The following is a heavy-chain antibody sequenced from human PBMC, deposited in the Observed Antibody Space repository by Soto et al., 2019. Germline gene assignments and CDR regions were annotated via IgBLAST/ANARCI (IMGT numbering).Heavy chain of an antibody. CDR2: IIPIFGTA. CDR1: GGTFSSYA. Sequence: GASVKVSCKASGGTFSSYAISWVRQAPGQGLEWMGGIIPIFGTANYAQKFQGRVTITADESTSTAYMELNSLRVEDTAVYYCARDYIAVVGTLGVSGYWGQG. J-gene: IGHJ4*02. D-gene: IGHD6-19*01. V-gene: IGHV1-69*13. CDR3: ARDYIAVVGTLGVSGY.